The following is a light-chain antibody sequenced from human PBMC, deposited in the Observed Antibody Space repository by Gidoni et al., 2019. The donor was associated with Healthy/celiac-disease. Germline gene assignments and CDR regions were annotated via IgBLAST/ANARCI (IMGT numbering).Light chain of an antibody. Sequence: QSDRTQPASVSGSPGQSITISCTGTSSDVGGYNYVSWYQQHPGTAPKLMIYEVSNRPSGVSNRFSGSKSGDTASLTISGLQAEDEADYYCSSYTSSSTLFYVFGTGTKVTVL. CDR2: EVS. CDR1: SSDVGGYNY. J-gene: IGLJ1*01. CDR3: SSYTSSSTLFYV. V-gene: IGLV2-14*01.